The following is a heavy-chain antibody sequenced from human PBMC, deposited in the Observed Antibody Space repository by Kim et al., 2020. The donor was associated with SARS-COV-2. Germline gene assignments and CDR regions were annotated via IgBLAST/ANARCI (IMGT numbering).Heavy chain of an antibody. CDR3: ARDDELRYFDWVSPPAYMDV. Sequence: GGSLRLSCAASGFTFSSYCMSWVRQAPGKGLEWVANIKQDGSEKYYVDSVKGRFTISRDNAKNSLYLQMNSLRAEDTAVYYCARDDELRYFDWVSPPAYMDVWGQGTTVTVSS. CDR1: GFTFSSYC. CDR2: IKQDGSEK. J-gene: IGHJ6*02. D-gene: IGHD3-9*01. V-gene: IGHV3-7*03.